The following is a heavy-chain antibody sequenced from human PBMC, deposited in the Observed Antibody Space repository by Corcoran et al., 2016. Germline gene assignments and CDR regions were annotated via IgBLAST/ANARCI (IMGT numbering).Heavy chain of an antibody. CDR2: INAGNGNT. Sequence: QVQLVQSGAEVKKPGASVKVSCKASGYTFTSYAMHWVRQAPGQRLEWMGWINAGNGNTKYSQKFQGRVTITRDTSASTAYMELSSLRSEDTAVYYWARAGWGAPNDYWGQGTLVTVSS. V-gene: IGHV1-3*01. CDR3: ARAGWGAPNDY. CDR1: GYTFTSYA. D-gene: IGHD1-26*01. J-gene: IGHJ4*02.